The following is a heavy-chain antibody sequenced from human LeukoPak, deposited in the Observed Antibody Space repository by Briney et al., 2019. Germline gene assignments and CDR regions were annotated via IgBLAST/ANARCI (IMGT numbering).Heavy chain of an antibody. CDR1: GFTFSSYA. V-gene: IGHV3-74*01. CDR2: INSDGSST. D-gene: IGHD3-22*01. CDR3: ARGSSDSSGHRRFDF. Sequence: TGGSLRLSCAASGFTFSSYAMSWVRHAPGKGLACVSHINSDGSSTNYADSVKGRFTISRDNAKNTLYLQMNSLRAEDTAVYYCARGSSDSSGHRRFDFWGQGTLVTVSS. J-gene: IGHJ4*02.